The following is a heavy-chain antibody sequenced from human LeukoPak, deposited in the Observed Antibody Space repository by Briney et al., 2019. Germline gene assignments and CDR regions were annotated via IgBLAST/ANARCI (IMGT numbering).Heavy chain of an antibody. Sequence: PSETLSLTCTVSGGSISSGGYYWSWIRQHPGKGLAWIGFIFYSGGTYYNPSLKSRVTMSVDTSKNQFSLKLSSVTAADTAVYYCARDRLGGNFFDYWGQGTLVSVSS. V-gene: IGHV4-31*03. J-gene: IGHJ4*02. CDR3: ARDRLGGNFFDY. D-gene: IGHD4-23*01. CDR1: GGSISSGGYY. CDR2: IFYSGGT.